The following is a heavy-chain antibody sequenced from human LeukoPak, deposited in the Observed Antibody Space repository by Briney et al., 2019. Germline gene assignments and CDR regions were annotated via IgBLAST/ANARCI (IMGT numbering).Heavy chain of an antibody. D-gene: IGHD4/OR15-4a*01. J-gene: IGHJ4*02. CDR3: ARRAGAYSHPYDY. Sequence: GGSLRLSCAASGFTFSDYYMSWVRQAPGKGLEWVSFIYSDNTHYSDSVKGRFTISRDNSKNTLYLQMNSLRAEDTAVYYCARRAGAYSHPYDYWGQGTLVTVSP. CDR2: IYSDNT. CDR1: GFTFSDYY. V-gene: IGHV3-53*01.